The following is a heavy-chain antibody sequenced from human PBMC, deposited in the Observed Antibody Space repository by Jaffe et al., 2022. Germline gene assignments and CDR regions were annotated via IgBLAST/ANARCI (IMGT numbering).Heavy chain of an antibody. CDR2: MYYSGRT. Sequence: QLQLQESGPGLVKPSETLSLSCTVSGGSISSSSYYWGWSRQPPGKGLEWIGSMYYSGRTYYNPSLKSRVTISVDTSKNQLSLKLSSVTAADTAVYYCASRTATMITFGGVIVGYDAFDIWGQGTMVSVSS. CDR1: GGSISSSSYY. D-gene: IGHD3-16*02. V-gene: IGHV4-39*01. J-gene: IGHJ3*02. CDR3: ASRTATMITFGGVIVGYDAFDI.